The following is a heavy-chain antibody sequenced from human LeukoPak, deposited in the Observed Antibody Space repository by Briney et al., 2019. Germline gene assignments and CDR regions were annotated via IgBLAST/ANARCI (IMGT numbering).Heavy chain of an antibody. CDR1: GFTFDDYG. CDR3: ARKHYDYVWGSYRSAHPFDY. J-gene: IGHJ4*02. D-gene: IGHD3-16*02. V-gene: IGHV3-20*04. CDR2: INWNGDNT. Sequence: GGSLRLSCAASGFTFDDYGMSWVRQAPGKGLEWVSGINWNGDNTNYADSLKGRFTISRDNAKNSLYLQMNSLRAEDTAVYYCARKHYDYVWGSYRSAHPFDYWGQGTLVTVSS.